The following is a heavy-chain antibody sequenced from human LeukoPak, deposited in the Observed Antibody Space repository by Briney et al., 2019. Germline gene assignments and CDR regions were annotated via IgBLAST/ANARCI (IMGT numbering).Heavy chain of an antibody. CDR1: GFTFSSYA. CDR3: AREGYDILTGYQTLLDY. CDR2: ISGSGGST. V-gene: IGHV3-23*01. D-gene: IGHD3-9*01. Sequence: GGSLRLSCAVSGFTFSSYAMSWVRQAPGKGLEWVSAISGSGGSTYYADSVKGRFTISRDNSKNTLYLQMNSLRAEDTAVYYCAREGYDILTGYQTLLDYWGQGTLVTVSS. J-gene: IGHJ4*02.